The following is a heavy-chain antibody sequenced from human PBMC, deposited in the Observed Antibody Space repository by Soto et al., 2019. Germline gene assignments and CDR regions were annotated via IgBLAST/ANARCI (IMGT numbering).Heavy chain of an antibody. Sequence: SETLSLTCTFSGGSINSRSYYWGWIRQPPGKGLDWIGSMYYSGTTYYYPSLKSRVTISVDTSKNQFSLKLSSVTAADTAVYFCARAPTPPELAYAYFEHWGRGILGIVSS. J-gene: IGHJ4*02. CDR3: ARAPTPPELAYAYFEH. CDR2: MYYSGTT. CDR1: GGSINSRSYY. V-gene: IGHV4-39*01. D-gene: IGHD1-26*01.